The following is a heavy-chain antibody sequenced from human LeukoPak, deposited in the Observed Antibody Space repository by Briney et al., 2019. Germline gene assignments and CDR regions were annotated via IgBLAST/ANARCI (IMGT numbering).Heavy chain of an antibody. V-gene: IGHV1-2*02. Sequence: ASVKVSCKASGYTFTGYYMHWVRQAPGQGLEWMGWINPNSGGTNYAQKFRGRVTMTRDTSISTAYMELSRLRSDDTAVYYCARDIVVVPAAITDYWGQGTLVTVSS. D-gene: IGHD2-2*01. CDR1: GYTFTGYY. J-gene: IGHJ4*02. CDR2: INPNSGGT. CDR3: ARDIVVVPAAITDY.